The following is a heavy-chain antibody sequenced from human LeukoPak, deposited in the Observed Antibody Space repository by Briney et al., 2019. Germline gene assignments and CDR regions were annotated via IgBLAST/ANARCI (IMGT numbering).Heavy chain of an antibody. CDR2: IYYDGST. Sequence: SETLSLTCTVSGGSIRSYYWNWIRQPPGKGLEWIGYIYYDGSTNYNPSLKSRVTISLDQSKNQFSMKLNSVTAADTAVYYCARGPWAYFDYWGQGTLVSVSS. J-gene: IGHJ4*02. V-gene: IGHV4-59*01. CDR1: GGSIRSYY. CDR3: ARGPWAYFDY.